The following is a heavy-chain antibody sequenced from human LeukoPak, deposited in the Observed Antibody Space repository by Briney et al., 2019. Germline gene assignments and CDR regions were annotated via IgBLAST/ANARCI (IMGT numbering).Heavy chain of an antibody. D-gene: IGHD4-17*01. J-gene: IGHJ6*01. V-gene: IGHV1-69*04. CDR3: ASMTTVPTRSNYYYYYGMDV. CDR2: SIAILGIA. CDR1: GGTFSSYA. Sequence: SVKVSCKASGGTFSSYAISWVRQAPGQGLEWVGRSIAILGIANYAQKFQGRVTITADKSTSTAYMELSSLRSEDTAVYYCASMTTVPTRSNYYYYYGMDVWGQGTTVTVSS.